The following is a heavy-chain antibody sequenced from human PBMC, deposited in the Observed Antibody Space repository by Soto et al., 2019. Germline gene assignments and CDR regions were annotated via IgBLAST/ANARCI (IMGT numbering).Heavy chain of an antibody. J-gene: IGHJ4*02. D-gene: IGHD6-13*01. CDR1: GFSLSIRGGG. CDR2: IYWDDDK. Sequence: SGPTLVNPTQTLTLTCTFSGFSLSIRGGGVGWIRQPPVKALEWLALIYWDDDKRYSPSLESSLTITKDTSKNQVVLTMTNIDPVDTATYYGARAVYSSSWSFDYWRKRTMGVVCS. CDR3: ARAVYSSSWSFDY. V-gene: IGHV2-5*02.